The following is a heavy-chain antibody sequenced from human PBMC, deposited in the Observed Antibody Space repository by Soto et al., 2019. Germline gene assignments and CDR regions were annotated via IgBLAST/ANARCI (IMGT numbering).Heavy chain of an antibody. J-gene: IGHJ3*02. CDR1: GYTFTGYY. CDR3: ARFSDLDAFDI. CDR2: INPNSGGT. V-gene: IGHV1-2*04. Sequence: ASVKVSCKASGYTFTGYYMHWVRQAPGQGLEWMGWINPNSGGTNYAQKFQGWVTMTRDTSISTAYMELSRLRSDDTAVYYCARFSDLDAFDIWGQGTMVPVSS.